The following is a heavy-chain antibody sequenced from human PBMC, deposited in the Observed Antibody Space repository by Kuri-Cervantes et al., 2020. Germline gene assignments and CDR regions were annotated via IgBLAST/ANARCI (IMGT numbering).Heavy chain of an antibody. CDR3: ARDGDGYSYGLPGY. CDR2: ISSGSTI. Sequence: GESLKISSAASGFTFSSYSMNWVSQAPGKGLEWVSYISSGSTIYYADSVKGRFTISRDNAKNTLYLQMNSLRAEDTAVYYCARDGDGYSYGLPGYWGQGTLVTVSS. V-gene: IGHV3-48*04. CDR1: GFTFSSYS. D-gene: IGHD5-18*01. J-gene: IGHJ4*02.